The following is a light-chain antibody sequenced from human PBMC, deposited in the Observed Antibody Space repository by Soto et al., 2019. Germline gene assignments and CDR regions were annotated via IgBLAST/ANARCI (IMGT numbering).Light chain of an antibody. Sequence: DIQMTQSPSTLSASVGDRVTITCRASQSISSWLAWYQQKPGKAPKLLIYKASSLESGVPSRFSGSGSGTEFTLTISSVQPDDFATYYCQQYNNFSGTFGQGTKVEIK. CDR2: KAS. CDR1: QSISSW. V-gene: IGKV1-5*03. CDR3: QQYNNFSGT. J-gene: IGKJ1*01.